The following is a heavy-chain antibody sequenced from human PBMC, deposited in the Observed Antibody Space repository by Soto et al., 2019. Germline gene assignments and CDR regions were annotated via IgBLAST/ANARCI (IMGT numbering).Heavy chain of an antibody. CDR3: ARTLGFGELLWGWFDP. CDR2: MNANSGNT. D-gene: IGHD3-10*01. Sequence: QVQLVQSGAEVKKPGASVKVSCKASGYTFTSYDINWVRQATGRGLEWMGWMNANSGNTGYAQKFQGGVTMNRNTSISTAYMELSSLRSEDTAVYYCARTLGFGELLWGWFDPWGQGTLVTVSS. CDR1: GYTFTSYD. J-gene: IGHJ5*02. V-gene: IGHV1-8*01.